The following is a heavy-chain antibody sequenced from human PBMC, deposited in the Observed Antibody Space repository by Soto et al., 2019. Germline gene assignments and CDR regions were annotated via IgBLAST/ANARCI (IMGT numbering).Heavy chain of an antibody. CDR2: MYYSGST. D-gene: IGHD3-16*01. CDR3: ARGGTPIDY. CDR1: GGSISSSRYY. J-gene: IGHJ4*02. Sequence: SETLSLTCTVSGGSISSSRYYWVWIRQPPGKGLEWIGYMYYSGSTNYNPSLKSRVTISLDTSTSTAYMELRSLRSDDTAVYYCARGGTPIDYWGQGTLVTVSS. V-gene: IGHV4-61*05.